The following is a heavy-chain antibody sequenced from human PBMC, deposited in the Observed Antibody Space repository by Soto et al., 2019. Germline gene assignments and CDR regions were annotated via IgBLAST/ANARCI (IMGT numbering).Heavy chain of an antibody. CDR2: ISYDGSNK. V-gene: IGHV3-30*18. D-gene: IGHD3-10*01. CDR3: AKETTLGESLYWDYYGMDV. CDR1: GFTFSSYG. J-gene: IGHJ6*02. Sequence: QVQLVASGGGVVQPGRSLRLSCAASGFTFSSYGMHWVRQAPGKGLEWVAVISYDGSNKYYADSVKGRFTISRDNSKNTLYLQMNSLRAEDTAVYYCAKETTLGESLYWDYYGMDVWGQGTTVTVSS.